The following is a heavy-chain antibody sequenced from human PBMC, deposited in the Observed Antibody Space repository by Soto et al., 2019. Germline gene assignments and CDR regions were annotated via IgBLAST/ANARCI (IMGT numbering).Heavy chain of an antibody. CDR1: GFTFSSYG. V-gene: IGHV3-30*18. D-gene: IGHD6-6*01. CDR3: AKDRGGSSRACRGYYYYYGMDV. J-gene: IGHJ6*02. Sequence: GGSLRLSCAASGFTFSSYGMHWVRQAPGKGLEWVAVISYDGSNKYYADSVKGRFTISRDNSKNTLYLQMNSLRAEDTAVYYCAKDRGGSSRACRGYYYYYGMDVWGQGTTVTVSS. CDR2: ISYDGSNK.